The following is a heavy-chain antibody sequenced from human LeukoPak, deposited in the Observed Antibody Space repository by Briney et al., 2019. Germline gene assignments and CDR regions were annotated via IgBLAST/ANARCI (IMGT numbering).Heavy chain of an antibody. D-gene: IGHD3-16*02. CDR2: ISGSGGST. Sequence: PGGSLRLSCAASGFTFSSYAMSWVRQAPGEGLEWVSAISGSGGSTYYADSVKGRFTISRDNSKNTLYLQMNSLRAEDTAVYYCAKDRDDYVWGSYRDYWGQGTLVTVSS. J-gene: IGHJ4*02. CDR3: AKDRDDYVWGSYRDY. V-gene: IGHV3-23*01. CDR1: GFTFSSYA.